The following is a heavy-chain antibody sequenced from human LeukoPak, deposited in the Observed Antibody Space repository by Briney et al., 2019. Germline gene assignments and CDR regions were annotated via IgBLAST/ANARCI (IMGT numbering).Heavy chain of an antibody. CDR2: ISGSGGRK. J-gene: IGHJ3*02. D-gene: IGHD3-22*01. CDR3: ANLPAKWLFPGTNAFDI. V-gene: IGHV3-23*01. Sequence: GGTLRLSCAASGFTFSSYGMSWVRQAPGKGLEWVAAISGSGGRKYYADSVKGLFTISSANTKNTLYLQINSLRAEDTAVYYCANLPAKWLFPGTNAFDIWGQGTMVTVSS. CDR1: GFTFSSYG.